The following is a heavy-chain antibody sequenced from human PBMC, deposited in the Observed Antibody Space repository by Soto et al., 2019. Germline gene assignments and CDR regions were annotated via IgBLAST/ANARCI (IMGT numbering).Heavy chain of an antibody. D-gene: IGHD6-6*01. CDR1: GFTFSSYG. CDR2: IWYDGSNK. CDR3: ASDEYSSSSGHNY. V-gene: IGHV3-33*01. Sequence: QVQLVESGGGVVQPGRSLRLSCAASGFTFSSYGMHWVRQAPGKGLEWVAVIWYDGSNKYYADSVKGRFTISRDNSKNTLYLQMNSLRAEDTAVCYCASDEYSSSSGHNYWGQGTLVTVSS. J-gene: IGHJ4*02.